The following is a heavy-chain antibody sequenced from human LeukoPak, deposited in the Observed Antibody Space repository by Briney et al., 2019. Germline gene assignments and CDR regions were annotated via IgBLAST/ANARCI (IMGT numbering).Heavy chain of an antibody. J-gene: IGHJ3*02. CDR3: AKDQQWLVQSAFDI. D-gene: IGHD6-19*01. CDR1: GFTFSSYG. Sequence: QTGGSLRLSCAASGFTFSSYGMHWVRQAPGKGLEWVAFIRYDGSNKYYADSVKGRFTISRDNSKNTLYLQMNSLRAEDTAVYYCAKDQQWLVQSAFDIWGQGTMVTVSS. CDR2: IRYDGSNK. V-gene: IGHV3-30*02.